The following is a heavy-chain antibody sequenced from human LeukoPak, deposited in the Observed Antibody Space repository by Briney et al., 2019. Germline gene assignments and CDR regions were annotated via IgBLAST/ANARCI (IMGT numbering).Heavy chain of an antibody. J-gene: IGHJ4*02. V-gene: IGHV4-38-2*02. CDR2: IYHSGYT. Sequence: SETLSLTCNVSGYSISSGYYWAWIRQAPGKGLEWIGSIYHSGYTHHNPSLKGRVTISVDTSKNDSSLKLSSAAAADTAIYYCARDLNPTHYFDYWGQGTLVTVSS. CDR3: ARDLNPTHYFDY. CDR1: GYSISSGYY.